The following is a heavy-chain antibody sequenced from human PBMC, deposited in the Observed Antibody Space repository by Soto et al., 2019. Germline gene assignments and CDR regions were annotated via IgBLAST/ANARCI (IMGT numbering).Heavy chain of an antibody. D-gene: IGHD2-2*01. J-gene: IGHJ4*02. Sequence: SETLSLTCAVSGYSISSGYYWGWVRQPPGEGLEWIGSIYHSGSTYYNPSLKSRVTISVDTSKNQFSLKLSSVTAADTAVYYCARILGYCSSTSCYFSYFDYWGQGTLVTVS. CDR2: IYHSGST. V-gene: IGHV4-38-2*01. CDR3: ARILGYCSSTSCYFSYFDY. CDR1: GYSISSGYY.